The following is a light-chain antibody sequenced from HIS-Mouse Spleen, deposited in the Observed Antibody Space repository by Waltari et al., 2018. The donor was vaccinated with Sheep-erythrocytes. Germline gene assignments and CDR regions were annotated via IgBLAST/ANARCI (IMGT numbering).Light chain of an antibody. CDR2: EGS. Sequence: QSALTQPAPVSGSPGQSITIPCTGTSRDVGSYKLVSWYQQHPGKAPKLMIYEGSKRPSGVSNRFSGSKSGNTASLTISGLQAEDEADYYCCSYAGSSTLVFGGGTKLTVL. V-gene: IGLV2-23*01. CDR3: CSYAGSSTLV. J-gene: IGLJ2*01. CDR1: SRDVGSYKL.